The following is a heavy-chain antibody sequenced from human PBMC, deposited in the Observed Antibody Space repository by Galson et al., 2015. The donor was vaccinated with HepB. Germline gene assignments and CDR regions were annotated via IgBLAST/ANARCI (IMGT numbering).Heavy chain of an antibody. V-gene: IGHV1-3*01. CDR2: INAGSGNT. D-gene: IGHD3-10*01. CDR3: ARQGVLLWFGELFWFDP. Sequence: SVKVSCKASGYTFTSYAMHWVRQAPGQRLEWMGWINAGSGNTKYSQKFQGRVTITRDTSASTAYMELSSLRSEDTAVYYCARQGVLLWFGELFWFDPWGQGTLVTVSS. CDR1: GYTFTSYA. J-gene: IGHJ5*02.